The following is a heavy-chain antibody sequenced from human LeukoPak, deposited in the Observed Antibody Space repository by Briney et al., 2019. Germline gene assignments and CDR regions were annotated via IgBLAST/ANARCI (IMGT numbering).Heavy chain of an antibody. V-gene: IGHV3-11*01. Sequence: GGSLRLSCAASGFTFSDYYMSWIRQAPGKGLEWVSYISSSGSTIYYADSVKGRFTISRDNAKNSQYLQMNSLRAEDTAVYCCARDRYGDFKADYWGQGTLVTVSS. CDR1: GFTFSDYY. D-gene: IGHD4-17*01. CDR2: ISSSGSTI. CDR3: ARDRYGDFKADY. J-gene: IGHJ4*02.